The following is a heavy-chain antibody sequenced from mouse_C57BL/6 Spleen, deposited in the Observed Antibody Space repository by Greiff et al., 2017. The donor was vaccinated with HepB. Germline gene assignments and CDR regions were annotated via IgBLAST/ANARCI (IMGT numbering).Heavy chain of an antibody. D-gene: IGHD2-1*01. CDR1: GYTFTGYW. J-gene: IGHJ3*01. Sequence: QVQLQQSGAELVKPGASVKLSCKASGYTFTGYWIEWVKQRPGHGLEWIGGILPGSGSTNYNEKFKGKATVTADTSSNTAYMKLSSLTTEDSAIYYCARGNYACWFAYWGQGTLVTVSA. V-gene: IGHV1-9*01. CDR2: ILPGSGST. CDR3: ARGNYACWFAY.